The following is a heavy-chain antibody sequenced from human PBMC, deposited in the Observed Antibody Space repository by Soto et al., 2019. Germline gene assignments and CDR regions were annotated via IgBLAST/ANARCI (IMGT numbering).Heavy chain of an antibody. CDR3: ARVRSIAVAGGMDV. CDR1: GGSLTDYY. V-gene: IGHV4-59*01. CDR2: IYYSGSP. D-gene: IGHD6-19*01. Sequence: PSETLSLTCTVSGGSLTDYYWGWVRQPPGKGLEWIAYIYYSGSPNYNPSLKSRVTISVDTPKNQFALKLTSMSAADTAVYYCARVRSIAVAGGMDVWGQGTTVTVSS. J-gene: IGHJ6*02.